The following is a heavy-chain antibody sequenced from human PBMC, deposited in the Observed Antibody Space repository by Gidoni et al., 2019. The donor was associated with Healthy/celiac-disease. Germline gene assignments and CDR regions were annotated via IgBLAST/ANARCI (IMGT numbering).Heavy chain of an antibody. V-gene: IGHV3-72*01. Sequence: EVQLVESGGGLVQPGGSLRLSCAASGFTFSYHYMDWVRQAPGKGRELVGRTGNKANSYTTEYAASVKGRFTISRDDSKNSMYLQMNSLKTEDTAVYYCARDGSDYGDYGRVARQDYWYFDLWGRGTLVTVSS. CDR2: TGNKANSYTT. J-gene: IGHJ2*01. CDR1: GFTFSYHY. D-gene: IGHD4-17*01. CDR3: ARDGSDYGDYGRVARQDYWYFDL.